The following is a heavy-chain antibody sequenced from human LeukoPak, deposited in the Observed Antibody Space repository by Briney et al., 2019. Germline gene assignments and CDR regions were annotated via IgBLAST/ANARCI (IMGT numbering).Heavy chain of an antibody. J-gene: IGHJ4*02. CDR3: AKYGNSGWVIDN. D-gene: IGHD6-19*01. Sequence: SETLSLTCTVSGGSIGSNYWTWIRQPPGKGLEYIGYIYYTGATNYNPSLKSRVTISVGTSKNQFSLKMTSVTAADTAVYFCAKYGNSGWVIDNWGQGTLVTVSS. CDR2: IYYTGAT. CDR1: GGSIGSNY. V-gene: IGHV4-59*08.